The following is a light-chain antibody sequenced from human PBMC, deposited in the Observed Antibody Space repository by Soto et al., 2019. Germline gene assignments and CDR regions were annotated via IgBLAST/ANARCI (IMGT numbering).Light chain of an antibody. J-gene: IGKJ4*01. V-gene: IGKV3D-7*01. Sequence: EIVLTQSPGTLSLSPGGRATLSCRASERLSSVYLAWYQQRPGQPPRLLIYGASTRATAIPARFSGSGSGTDFTLTVSSLQPEDFAVYYCQHDYNLLTFGGGTKVDIK. CDR3: QHDYNLLT. CDR1: ERLSSVY. CDR2: GAS.